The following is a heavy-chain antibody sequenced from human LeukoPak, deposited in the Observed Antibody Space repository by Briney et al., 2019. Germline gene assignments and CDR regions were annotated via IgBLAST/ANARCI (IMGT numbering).Heavy chain of an antibody. CDR1: GFTVSTNC. CDR2: IYSGGTT. J-gene: IGHJ4*02. D-gene: IGHD5-18*01. V-gene: IGHV3-53*04. Sequence: GGSLRLSCAASGFTVSTNCMTWVRQAPGKGLEWVSTIYSGGTTYYADSVMGRFPISRHNSRNTLSPQMNSLRAEDTAVYYCARVDTVMAYYFDLWGQGTLVTVSS. CDR3: ARVDTVMAYYFDL.